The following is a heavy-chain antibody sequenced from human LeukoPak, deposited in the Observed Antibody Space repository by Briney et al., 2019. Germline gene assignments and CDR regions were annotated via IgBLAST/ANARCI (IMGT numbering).Heavy chain of an antibody. V-gene: IGHV3-7*01. Sequence: GGSLILSCAVSGFTFSSYWMSWVRQAPGKGLEWVANIKQDGSEKYYVDSVKGRFSISRDNAKNSVYLQMNSLRAEDTAVYYCARDGNSGDWYNGDNTDYWGQGTLVTVSS. CDR3: ARDGNSGDWYNGDNTDY. D-gene: IGHD6-19*01. CDR1: GFTFSSYW. J-gene: IGHJ4*02. CDR2: IKQDGSEK.